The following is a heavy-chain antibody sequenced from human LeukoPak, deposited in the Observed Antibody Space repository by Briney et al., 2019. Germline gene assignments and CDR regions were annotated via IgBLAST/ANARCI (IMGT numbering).Heavy chain of an antibody. Sequence: GGSLRLSCAASGFTFTNYWMSWVRQAPGKGLEWVANIKEDGSEKNYVDSVKGRFTISRDNAKNALYLQMDSLRVEDTAVYYCAREDDWNYEDYWGQGTLVTVSS. J-gene: IGHJ4*02. V-gene: IGHV3-7*01. CDR1: GFTFTNYW. D-gene: IGHD1-7*01. CDR3: AREDDWNYEDY. CDR2: IKEDGSEK.